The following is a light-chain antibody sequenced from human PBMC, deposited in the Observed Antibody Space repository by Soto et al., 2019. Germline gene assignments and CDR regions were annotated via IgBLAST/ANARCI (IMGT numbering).Light chain of an antibody. V-gene: IGKV3-11*01. CDR1: QSVSSY. Sequence: EIVLTQSQATLSLSPGERATLSCRASQSVSSYLDWYQQKPGQAPRLLIYDASNRATGIPARFSGSGSGTDFTLTISSLEPEDFAVYYCQQRSNWPPITFGQGTRLEIK. CDR2: DAS. J-gene: IGKJ5*01. CDR3: QQRSNWPPIT.